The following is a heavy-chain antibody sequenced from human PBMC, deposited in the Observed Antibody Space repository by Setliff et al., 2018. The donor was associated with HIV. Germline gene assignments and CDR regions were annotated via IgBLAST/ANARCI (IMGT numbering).Heavy chain of an antibody. V-gene: IGHV1-8*02. CDR2: MNPDSRNT. J-gene: IGHJ6*03. Sequence: GASVKVSCKPSGYTFSNYDINWVRQAAGQGLEWMGWMNPDSRNTGYAQRFEGRVTLTWDTSISTAYLELNHLKFEDTAVYYCARARRDSYDRGRRNHYYIDVWGKGTTVTVSS. CDR1: GYTFSNYD. CDR3: ARARRDSYDRGRRNHYYIDV. D-gene: IGHD3-22*01.